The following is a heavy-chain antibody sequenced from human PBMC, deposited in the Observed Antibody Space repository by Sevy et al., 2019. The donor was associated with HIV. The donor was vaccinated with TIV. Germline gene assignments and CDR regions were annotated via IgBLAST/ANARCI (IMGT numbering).Heavy chain of an antibody. CDR1: GFTFSSYS. Sequence: GGSLRLSCAASGFTFSSYSMNWVRQAPGKALEWVSSISSSSSYIYYADSVKGRFTISRDNAKNSLYLQMNSLRAEDTAVYYCARDRYIVVVPAPGRYMDVWGKGTTVTVSS. CDR3: ARDRYIVVVPAPGRYMDV. CDR2: ISSSSSYI. V-gene: IGHV3-21*01. J-gene: IGHJ6*03. D-gene: IGHD2-2*01.